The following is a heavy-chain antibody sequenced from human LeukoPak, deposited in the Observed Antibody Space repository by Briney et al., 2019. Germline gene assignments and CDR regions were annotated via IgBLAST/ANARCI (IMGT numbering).Heavy chain of an antibody. V-gene: IGHV3-30-3*01. Sequence: GGSLRLSCAASGFTFSSYAMHWVRQAPGKGLEWVAVISYDGSNKYYAGSVKGRFTISRDNSKNTLYLQMNSLRAEDTAVYYCTIGVYWGQGTLVTVSS. J-gene: IGHJ4*02. CDR3: TIGVY. CDR2: ISYDGSNK. CDR1: GFTFSSYA.